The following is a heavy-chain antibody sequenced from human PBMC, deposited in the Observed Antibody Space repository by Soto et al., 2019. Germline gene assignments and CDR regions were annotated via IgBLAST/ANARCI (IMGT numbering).Heavy chain of an antibody. CDR1: GFTFTSSA. V-gene: IGHV1-58*01. CDR3: AADQTRSGPRDAFDI. J-gene: IGHJ3*02. D-gene: IGHD2-15*01. Sequence: ASVKVSCKASGFTFTSSAVQWVRQARGQRLEWIGWIVVGSGNTNYAQKFQERVTITRDMSTSTAYMELSSLRSEDTAVYYCAADQTRSGPRDAFDIWGQGTMVTVSS. CDR2: IVVGSGNT.